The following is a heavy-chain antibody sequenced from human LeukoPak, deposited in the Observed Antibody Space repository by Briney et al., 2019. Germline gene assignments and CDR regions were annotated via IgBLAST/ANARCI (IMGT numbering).Heavy chain of an antibody. J-gene: IGHJ4*02. CDR1: GFTFTTYA. Sequence: PGRSLRLSCAASGFTFTTYAFHWVRQAPGTGLEWVAVISSDGKSRIYADSVKGRFTISRDNSKNRLFLQMNSLRTEDTAVYYCARDQPRLYYFDYWGQGTLVTVSS. V-gene: IGHV3-30*04. D-gene: IGHD2-21*02. CDR2: ISSDGKSR. CDR3: ARDQPRLYYFDY.